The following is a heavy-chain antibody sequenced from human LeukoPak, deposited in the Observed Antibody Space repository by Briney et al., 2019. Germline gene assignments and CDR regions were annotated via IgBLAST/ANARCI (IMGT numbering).Heavy chain of an antibody. J-gene: IGHJ3*02. D-gene: IGHD2-2*01. CDR2: ISYDGSNK. CDR3: ARDPAFDCSSTSCYSDAFDI. Sequence: GGSLRLSCAASGFTFSSYAMHWVRQAPGKGLEWVAVISYDGSNKYYADSVKGRFTISRDNSKNTLYLQMNSPRAEDTAVYYCARDPAFDCSSTSCYSDAFDIWGQGTVVTVSS. V-gene: IGHV3-30*04. CDR1: GFTFSSYA.